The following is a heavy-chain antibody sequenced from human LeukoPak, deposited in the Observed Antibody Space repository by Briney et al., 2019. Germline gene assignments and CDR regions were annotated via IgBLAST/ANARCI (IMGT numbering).Heavy chain of an antibody. CDR2: IYTSGST. CDR1: GGSISSGSYY. V-gene: IGHV4-61*02. Sequence: SETLSLTCTVSGGSISSGSYYWSWIGQPAGKGLEWRGRIYTSGSTNYNPSLKSRVTISVDPSTHQFSLKLSSVPPADPAVYYCTRGYDGSVYYYRNWSSDLWGRDTPVTVSS. D-gene: IGHD3-22*01. J-gene: IGHJ2*01. CDR3: TRGYDGSVYYYRNWSSDL.